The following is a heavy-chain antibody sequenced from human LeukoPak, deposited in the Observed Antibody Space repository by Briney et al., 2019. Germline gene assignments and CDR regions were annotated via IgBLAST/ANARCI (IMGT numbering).Heavy chain of an antibody. D-gene: IGHD3-10*01. V-gene: IGHV3-74*01. CDR1: GFTFSSYW. CDR2: INSDGSST. J-gene: IGHJ4*02. Sequence: GGSLRLSCAASGFTFSSYWMHWVRQAPGKGLVWVSRINSDGSSTSYADSAKGQFTISRDNAKNTLYLQMNSLRAEDTAFYYCAKGSAQYYFDSWGQGTLVTVSS. CDR3: AKGSAQYYFDS.